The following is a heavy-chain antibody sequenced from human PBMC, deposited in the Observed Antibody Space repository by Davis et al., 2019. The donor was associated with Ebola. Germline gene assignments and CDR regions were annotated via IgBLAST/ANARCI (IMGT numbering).Heavy chain of an antibody. CDR2: ISTSGST. Sequence: PSETLSLTCTVSGGSMSSYTWSWVRQPAGKGLEWSGHISTSGSTKYNPSLNVRVTISIDTSENQFSLKLSSVTAADTAVYYCARATVTNIVGAGYFHQWGLGTLVTVSS. J-gene: IGHJ1*01. CDR1: GGSMSSYT. CDR3: ARATVTNIVGAGYFHQ. D-gene: IGHD3-22*01. V-gene: IGHV4-4*07.